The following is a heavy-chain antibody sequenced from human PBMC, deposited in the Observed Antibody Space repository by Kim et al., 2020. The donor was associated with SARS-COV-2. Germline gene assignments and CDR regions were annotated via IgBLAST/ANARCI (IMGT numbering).Heavy chain of an antibody. V-gene: IGHV3-23*01. CDR2: IKDFAT. CDR3: AKDHESFGWPTFDY. D-gene: IGHD3-16*01. Sequence: GGSLRLSCETSGFTFKNYAMSWVRQAPGKGLEWVSTIKDFATFYADSVKGRFTVSRDHSRNTLSLQMSSLRAEDTAVYFCAKDHESFGWPTFDYWGQGTLVTVSS. CDR1: GFTFKNYA. J-gene: IGHJ4*02.